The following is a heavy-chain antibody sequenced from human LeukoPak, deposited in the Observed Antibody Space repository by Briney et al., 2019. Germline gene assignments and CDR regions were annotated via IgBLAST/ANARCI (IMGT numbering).Heavy chain of an antibody. V-gene: IGHV1-8*01. CDR1: GYTFTSYD. Sequence: ASVKVSCKASGYTFTSYDINWVRQATGQGLEWMGWMNPNSGNTGYAQKFQGRVTMTRNTSISTAYMELSSLRSDDTAVYYCARVFRDYGPSYFDYWGQGTLVTVSS. D-gene: IGHD4/OR15-4a*01. CDR2: MNPNSGNT. J-gene: IGHJ4*02. CDR3: ARVFRDYGPSYFDY.